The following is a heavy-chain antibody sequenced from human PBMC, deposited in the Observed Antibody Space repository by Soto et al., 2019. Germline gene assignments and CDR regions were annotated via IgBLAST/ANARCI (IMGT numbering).Heavy chain of an antibody. CDR3: ATGDLSGSYHHWYFDY. CDR2: ISAYNGNT. D-gene: IGHD1-26*01. CDR1: GYTFTSYG. J-gene: IGHJ4*02. Sequence: ASVKVSCKASGYTFTSYGISWVRQAPGQGLEWMGWISAYNGNTNYAQKLQGRVTMTTDTSTSTAYMELRSLRSDDTAVYYCATGDLSGSYHHWYFDYWGQGTLVTVSS. V-gene: IGHV1-18*01.